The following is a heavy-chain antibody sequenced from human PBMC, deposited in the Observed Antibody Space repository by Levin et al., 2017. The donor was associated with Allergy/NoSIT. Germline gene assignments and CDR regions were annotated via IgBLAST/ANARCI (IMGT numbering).Heavy chain of an antibody. D-gene: IGHD6-13*01. CDR3: ARDAYSSSWNYYFDY. CDR2: IIPIFGTA. CDR1: GGTFSSYA. Sequence: ASVKVSCKASGGTFSSYAISWVRQAPGQGLEWMGGIIPIFGTANYAQKFQGRVTITADESTSTAYMELSSLRSEDTAVYYCARDAYSSSWNYYFDYWGQGTLVTVSS. J-gene: IGHJ4*02. V-gene: IGHV1-69*13.